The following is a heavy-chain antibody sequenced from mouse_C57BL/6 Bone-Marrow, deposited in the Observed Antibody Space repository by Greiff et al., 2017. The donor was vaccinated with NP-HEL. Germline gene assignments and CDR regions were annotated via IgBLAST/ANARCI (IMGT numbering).Heavy chain of an antibody. D-gene: IGHD1-1*01. J-gene: IGHJ4*01. CDR3: ARGITTVVRRYAMDY. Sequence: VQLQQSGAELAKPGASVKLSCKASGYTFTSYWMHWVKQRPGQGLEWIGYINPSSGYTKYNQKFKDKATLTEDKSSSTAYMQLSSLTYEDSAGYYCARGITTVVRRYAMDYWGQGTSVTVSS. CDR2: INPSSGYT. CDR1: GYTFTSYW. V-gene: IGHV1-7*01.